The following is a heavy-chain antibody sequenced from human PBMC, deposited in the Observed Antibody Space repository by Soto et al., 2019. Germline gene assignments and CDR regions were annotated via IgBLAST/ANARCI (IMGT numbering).Heavy chain of an antibody. CDR3: AYSGYDYRSFDY. V-gene: IGHV4-30-4*01. CDR1: GGSISSGNYY. D-gene: IGHD5-12*01. J-gene: IGHJ4*02. CDR2: ISYSGSA. Sequence: SETLSLTCTVSGGSISSGNYYWSWIRQPPGKGLEWIGFISYSGSAYYNPSLKSRVTISVDTSKNQFSLKLSSVTAADTAVYYCAYSGYDYRSFDYWGQGTLVTVSS.